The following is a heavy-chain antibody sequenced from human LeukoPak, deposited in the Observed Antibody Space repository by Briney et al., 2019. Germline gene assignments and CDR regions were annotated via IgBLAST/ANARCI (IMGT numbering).Heavy chain of an antibody. J-gene: IGHJ4*02. V-gene: IGHV4-39*07. CDR1: GGSISSNSYY. D-gene: IGHD3-22*01. CDR2: IYYSGST. CDR3: ARDYYDSSGYSAPHY. Sequence: PSETLSLTCAVSGGSISSNSYYWGWIRQPPGKGLEWIGSIYYSGSTYYNPSLKSRVTISVDTSKNQFSLKLSSVTAADTAVYYCARDYYDSSGYSAPHYWGQGTLVTVSS.